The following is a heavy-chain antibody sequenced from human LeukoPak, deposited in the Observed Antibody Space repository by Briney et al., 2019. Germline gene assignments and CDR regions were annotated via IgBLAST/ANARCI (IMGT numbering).Heavy chain of an antibody. CDR3: AKDDTKRGYSYGYDY. CDR1: GFSFSNYG. Sequence: PGGSLRLSCAASGFSFSNYGMHWVRQAPGKGLEWVAVIWNDGSNKYYADSVKGRFTISRDNSKNTLYLQMNSLRAEDTAVYYCAKDDTKRGYSYGYDYWGQGTLVTVSS. D-gene: IGHD5-18*01. V-gene: IGHV3-33*06. J-gene: IGHJ4*02. CDR2: IWNDGSNK.